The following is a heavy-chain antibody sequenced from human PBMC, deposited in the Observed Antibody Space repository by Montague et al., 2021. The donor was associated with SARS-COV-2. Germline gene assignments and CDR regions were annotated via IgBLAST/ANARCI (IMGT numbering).Heavy chain of an antibody. CDR2: IYNSVST. CDR1: GGSISSGSYY. V-gene: IGHV4-31*03. D-gene: IGHD4-17*01. Sequence: TLSLTCTVSGGSISSGSYYWNWIRQPPGKGLEFIGFIYNSVSTYYNPSLKSRVSISVDTSKNQLSLKLTSVTAADTAVYYCARVSGRMTTVFLDAFDIWGQGTMVTVSS. J-gene: IGHJ3*02. CDR3: ARVSGRMTTVFLDAFDI.